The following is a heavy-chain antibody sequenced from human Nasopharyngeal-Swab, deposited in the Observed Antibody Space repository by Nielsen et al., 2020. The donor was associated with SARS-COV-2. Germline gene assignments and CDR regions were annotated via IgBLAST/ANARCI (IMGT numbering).Heavy chain of an antibody. D-gene: IGHD2-2*01. Sequence: VRQAPGKGLEWVGRIKSKTDGGTTDYAAPVNGRFTISRDDSKNTLYLQMNSLKTEDTAVYYCTTVRFHCSSTSCYRWFDPWGQGTLVTVSS. CDR3: TTVRFHCSSTSCYRWFDP. J-gene: IGHJ5*02. V-gene: IGHV3-15*01. CDR2: IKSKTDGGTT.